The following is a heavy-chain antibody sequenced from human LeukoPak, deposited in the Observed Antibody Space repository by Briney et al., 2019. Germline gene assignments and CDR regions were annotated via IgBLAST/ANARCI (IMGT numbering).Heavy chain of an antibody. CDR3: ARQGITFGGVIVIPSSVDY. J-gene: IGHJ4*02. V-gene: IGHV4-34*01. CDR1: GGSFSGDY. CDR2: INHSGST. D-gene: IGHD3-16*02. Sequence: SETLSLTCAVYGGSFSGDYWSWIRQPPGKGLEWIGQINHSGSTNYNPSLKSRVTISLDTSKNQFSLKLWSVTAADTAVYYCARQGITFGGVIVIPSSVDYWGQGTLVTVSS.